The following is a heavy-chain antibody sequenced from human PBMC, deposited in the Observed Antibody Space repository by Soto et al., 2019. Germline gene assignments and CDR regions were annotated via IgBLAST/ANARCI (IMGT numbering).Heavy chain of an antibody. Sequence: GGSLRLSCEASGFIFSSYAITWVRQAPGKGLEWVSTISGTGVNTYYADSVRGRFTVSRDNSKNTVWLQMNSLRAADSSVYYCAKDSVHNLYRTSSLEDCFGPWGQGTLVTVSS. CDR3: AKDSVHNLYRTSSLEDCFGP. CDR2: ISGTGVNT. J-gene: IGHJ5*02. V-gene: IGHV3-23*01. CDR1: GFIFSSYA. D-gene: IGHD6-6*01.